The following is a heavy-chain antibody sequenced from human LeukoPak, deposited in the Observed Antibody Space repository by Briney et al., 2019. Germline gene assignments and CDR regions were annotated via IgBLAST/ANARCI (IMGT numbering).Heavy chain of an antibody. CDR3: ARDGEERIAAAPADY. D-gene: IGHD6-13*01. J-gene: IGHJ4*02. CDR1: GYTFTSYA. Sequence: ASVKVSCKASGYTFTSYAMHWVRQAPGQRLEWMGWINAGNGNTKYSQKFQGRVTITRDTSASTAYMELSSLRSEDTAVYYCARDGEERIAAAPADYWGQGTLVTVSA. CDR2: INAGNGNT. V-gene: IGHV1-3*01.